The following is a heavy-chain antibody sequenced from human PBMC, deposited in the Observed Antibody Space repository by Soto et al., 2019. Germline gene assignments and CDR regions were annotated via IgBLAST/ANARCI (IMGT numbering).Heavy chain of an antibody. V-gene: IGHV3-23*01. D-gene: IGHD2-2*01. CDR2: ISSSGGST. CDR1: GFTFGTYA. CDR3: ATRRDASYYYYGMDV. J-gene: IGHJ6*02. Sequence: EVQLLESGGGVVQPGGSLRLSCAASGFTFGTYAMTWVRQAPGKGLEWVSAISSSGGSTYYADSVKGRFTISRDNSKNTLFLQMNSLRAEDTAVYYCATRRDASYYYYGMDVWGQGTTVTVSS.